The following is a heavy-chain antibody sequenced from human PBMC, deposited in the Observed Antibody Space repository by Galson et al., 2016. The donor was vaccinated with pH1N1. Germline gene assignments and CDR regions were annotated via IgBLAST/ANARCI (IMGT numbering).Heavy chain of an antibody. CDR1: GYTFTSYY. CDR2: INPSGGST. J-gene: IGHJ4*02. CDR3: ARSVIVVAPCDY. V-gene: IGHV1-46*01. Sequence: SVKVSCKASGYTFTSYYMHWVRQAPGQGLEWMGIINPSGGSTSYAQKFQGRVIMTRDTSKSTVYMEVSSLRSEDTAVYYCARSVIVVAPCDYWGQGTLVTVSS. D-gene: IGHD3-22*01.